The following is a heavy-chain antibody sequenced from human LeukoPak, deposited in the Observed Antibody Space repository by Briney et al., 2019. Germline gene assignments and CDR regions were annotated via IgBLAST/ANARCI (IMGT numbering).Heavy chain of an antibody. D-gene: IGHD3-9*01. Sequence: ASVKVSCKASGYTFTNYGISWVRQAPGQGLEWMGWISTYNGNTHYAQNFQGTFTMTTDTSTTTAYMELRSLRSDDTAVYYCARNTGDWDLDYWGQGTLVTVSS. V-gene: IGHV1-18*01. CDR3: ARNTGDWDLDY. J-gene: IGHJ4*02. CDR1: GYTFTNYG. CDR2: ISTYNGNT.